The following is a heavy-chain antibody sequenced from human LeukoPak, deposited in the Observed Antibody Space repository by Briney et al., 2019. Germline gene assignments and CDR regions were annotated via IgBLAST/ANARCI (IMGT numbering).Heavy chain of an antibody. CDR1: GGSISSYY. CDR2: IYYSGST. D-gene: IGHD6-13*01. CDR3: ARHVVAAAGHDY. V-gene: IGHV4-59*08. Sequence: SETLSLTCTVSGGSISSYYWSWIRQPPGKGLEWIGYIYYSGSTNYNPSLKSRVTISIDTSKNQFSLKLSSVTAADTAVYYCARHVVAAAGHDYWGQGTLVTVSS. J-gene: IGHJ4*02.